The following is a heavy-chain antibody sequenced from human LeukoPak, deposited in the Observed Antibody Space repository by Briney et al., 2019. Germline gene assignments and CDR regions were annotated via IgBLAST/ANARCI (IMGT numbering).Heavy chain of an antibody. Sequence: PGGSLRLSCAASGFTFSNYAMTWVRQAPGKGLELVSVISASGRNTDYADSVTGRLTISRDNAKNSLYLQMNSLRDEDTAVYYCARSGGNSVAGDYWGQGTLVTVSS. CDR1: GFTFSNYA. CDR2: ISASGRNT. J-gene: IGHJ4*02. CDR3: ARSGGNSVAGDY. D-gene: IGHD4-23*01. V-gene: IGHV3-48*02.